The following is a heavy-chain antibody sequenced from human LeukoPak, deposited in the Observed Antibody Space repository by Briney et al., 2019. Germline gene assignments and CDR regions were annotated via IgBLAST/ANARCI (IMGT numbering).Heavy chain of an antibody. CDR1: GGSISSSSYY. CDR3: ARQVTVGSFFDY. J-gene: IGHJ4*02. D-gene: IGHD2-21*02. CDR2: IYYSGST. V-gene: IGHV4-39*01. Sequence: SETLSLTCTVSGGSISSSSYYWGWIRQHPGKGLEWIGSIYYSGSTSYNPSLKSRVTISVDTSKNQFSLKLCPVSPVGTAVYYCARQVTVGSFFDYWGQGTLVTVSS.